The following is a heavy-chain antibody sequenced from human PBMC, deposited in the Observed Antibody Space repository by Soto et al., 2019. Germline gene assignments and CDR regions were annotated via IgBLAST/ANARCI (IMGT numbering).Heavy chain of an antibody. CDR1: GFIFSHRG. Sequence: HPGGSLRLSCVGSGFIFSHRGMIWVRQAPGRGLEWISYISPASDSVHNANSVKGRFSISRDNARDSVYLQMNSLRDDDMAKYYCATVDEPTVDTMFFDCWGQGIFATVSS. V-gene: IGHV3-48*02. CDR2: ISPASDSV. D-gene: IGHD5-12*01. CDR3: ATVDEPTVDTMFFDC. J-gene: IGHJ4*02.